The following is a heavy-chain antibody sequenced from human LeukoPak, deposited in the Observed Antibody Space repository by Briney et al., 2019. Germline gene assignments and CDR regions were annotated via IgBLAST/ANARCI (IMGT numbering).Heavy chain of an antibody. CDR1: GFTFSSYS. D-gene: IGHD2-8*01. CDR3: ANGYCTNGVCYPYYYYYMDV. V-gene: IGHV3-30*18. CDR2: ISYDGSNK. Sequence: GGSLRLSCAASGFTFSSYSIHWVRQAPGKGLEWVAVISYDGSNKYYADSVKGRFTISRDNSKNTLYLQMNSLRAEDTAVYYCANGYCTNGVCYPYYYYYMDVWGKGTTVTVSS. J-gene: IGHJ6*03.